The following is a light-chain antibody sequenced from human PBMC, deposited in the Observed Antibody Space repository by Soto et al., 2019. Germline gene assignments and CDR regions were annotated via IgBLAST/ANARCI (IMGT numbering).Light chain of an antibody. CDR3: QQSSGSVT. J-gene: IGKJ4*02. CDR1: QSVTSTY. Sequence: EIVLTQSPGTLSLSPGERATLSCRASQSVTSTYFGWYQQKPGQAPRLLIYGASKRQSGVPDRFSGGGSGTDFTLTITSLQPEDFAMYYCQQSSGSVTFGRGTKVDIK. CDR2: GAS. V-gene: IGKV3-20*01.